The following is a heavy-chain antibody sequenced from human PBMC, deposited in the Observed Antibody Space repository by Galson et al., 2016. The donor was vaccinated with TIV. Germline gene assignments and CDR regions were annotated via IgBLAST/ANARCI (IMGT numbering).Heavy chain of an antibody. J-gene: IGHJ4*02. CDR2: MYSADSDI. CDR1: GYSFTSFW. D-gene: IGHD5-18*01. V-gene: IGHV5-51*03. Sequence: QSGAEVKKPGESLRISCKASGYSFTSFWIAWVRRMPGKGLEWVGIMYSADSDIKYSPFFQGQVTISADAAISTAYLEWSSLQASDTAIYYCARAPGYSGFSYGYFDTWGQGTQVTVSS. CDR3: ARAPGYSGFSYGYFDT.